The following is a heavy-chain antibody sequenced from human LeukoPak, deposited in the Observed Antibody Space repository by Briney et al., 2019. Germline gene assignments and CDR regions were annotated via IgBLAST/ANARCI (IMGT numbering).Heavy chain of an antibody. CDR1: GFTVSSNY. V-gene: IGHV3-23*01. CDR3: AKAPYDNYYYYMGV. CDR2: ISGSGGYT. D-gene: IGHD5-12*01. J-gene: IGHJ6*03. Sequence: GGSLRLSCAASGFTVSSNYMSWVRQAPGKGLEWVSAISGSGGYTYYADSVKGRFTISRDNSKNTLYLQMDSLRAEDTAVYYCAKAPYDNYYYYMGVWGKGTTVTVSS.